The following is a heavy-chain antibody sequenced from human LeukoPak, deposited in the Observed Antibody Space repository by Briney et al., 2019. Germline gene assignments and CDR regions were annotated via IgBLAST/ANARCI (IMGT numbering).Heavy chain of an antibody. Sequence: ASEKVSCKASGYTFNSYGISGVRQAPGKGLEWMGWISAYNGNKNYAQKPQGRVTMTTDTSKSTAHMEVRSLTSGHAAVYHWARNAPDYAGSGSSHYWGQGNLVTLSS. D-gene: IGHD3-10*01. V-gene: IGHV1-18*01. J-gene: IGHJ4*02. CDR2: ISAYNGNK. CDR3: ARNAPDYAGSGSSHY. CDR1: GYTFNSYG.